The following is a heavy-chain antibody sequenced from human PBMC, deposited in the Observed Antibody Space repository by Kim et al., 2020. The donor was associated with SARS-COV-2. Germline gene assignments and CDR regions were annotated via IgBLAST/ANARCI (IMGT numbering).Heavy chain of an antibody. CDR1: GLTFSSYG. V-gene: IGHV3-33*06. Sequence: GGSLRLSCAASGLTFSSYGMHWVRQAPGKGLEWVAVIWYDGSNKYYADSVKGRFTISRDNSKNTLYLQMNSLRAEDTAVYYCAKDSGIVVVTATYDYWGQGTLVTVSS. D-gene: IGHD2-21*02. CDR2: IWYDGSNK. J-gene: IGHJ4*02. CDR3: AKDSGIVVVTATYDY.